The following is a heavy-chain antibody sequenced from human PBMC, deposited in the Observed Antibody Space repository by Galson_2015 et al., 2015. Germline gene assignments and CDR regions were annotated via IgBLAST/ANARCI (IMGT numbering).Heavy chain of an antibody. J-gene: IGHJ4*02. V-gene: IGHV4-61*01. D-gene: IGHD2-15*01. CDR2: IYDSGST. CDR3: ARGSCSGGRCLIFDY. Sequence: GSYYWGWIRQPPGKGLEWIGYIYDSGSTNYNPSLESRVTISIDPSKNQFSLKLSSVTAADTAVYYCARGSCSGGRCLIFDYWGQGTLVTVSS. CDR1: GSYY.